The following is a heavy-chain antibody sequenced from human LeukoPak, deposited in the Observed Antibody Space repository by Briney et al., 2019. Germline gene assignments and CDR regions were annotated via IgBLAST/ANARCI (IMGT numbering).Heavy chain of an antibody. D-gene: IGHD2-2*01. Sequence: TSVKVSCKASGYTFTSYYMHWVRQAPGQGLEWMGIINPSGGSTSYAQKFQGRVTMTRDTSTSTVYMELSSLRSEDTAVYYCARVPPAGYYGMDVWGQGTTVTVSS. CDR3: ARVPPAGYYGMDV. J-gene: IGHJ6*02. CDR1: GYTFTSYY. V-gene: IGHV1-46*01. CDR2: INPSGGST.